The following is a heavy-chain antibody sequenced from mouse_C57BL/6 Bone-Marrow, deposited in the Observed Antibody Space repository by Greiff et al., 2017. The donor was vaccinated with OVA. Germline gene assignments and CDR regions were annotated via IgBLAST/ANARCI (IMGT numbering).Heavy chain of an antibody. Sequence: QVQLQQSGAELARPGASVKLSCKASGYTFTSYGISWVKQRTGQGLEWIGVIYPRSGNTYYNEKFKGKATLTADKSSSTAYMELRSLTSGDSAVYFCARDVTLDYWGQGTTLTVSS. CDR3: ARDVTLDY. V-gene: IGHV1-81*01. D-gene: IGHD2-12*01. J-gene: IGHJ2*01. CDR1: GYTFTSYG. CDR2: IYPRSGNT.